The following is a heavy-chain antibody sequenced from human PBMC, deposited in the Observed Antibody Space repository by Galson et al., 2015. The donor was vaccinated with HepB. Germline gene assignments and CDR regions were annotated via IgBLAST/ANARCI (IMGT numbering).Heavy chain of an antibody. Sequence: SLRLSCAASGFTFSSYAMSWVRQAPGKGLEWVSAISGSGGSTYYADSVKGRFTISRDNSKNTLYLQMNSLRAEDTAVYYCAKDRRTTVTTGYYYYYMDVWGKGTTVTVSS. V-gene: IGHV3-23*01. CDR1: GFTFSSYA. CDR3: AKDRRTTVTTGYYYYYMDV. D-gene: IGHD4-17*01. CDR2: ISGSGGST. J-gene: IGHJ6*03.